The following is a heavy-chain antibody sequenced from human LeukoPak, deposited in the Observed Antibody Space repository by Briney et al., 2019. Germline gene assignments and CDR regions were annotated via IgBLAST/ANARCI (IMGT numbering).Heavy chain of an antibody. CDR3: ARDQSRGQQWMYHLDN. Sequence: GGSLRLSCAASGFTFSYNAMNWVRQAPGKGLEWVSYISGSSGKIDYGDAVKGRFTISRDNAKNSLYLQMNSLRAEDTAVYFCARDQSRGQQWMYHLDNWGQGTLVTVSS. D-gene: IGHD5-24*01. CDR1: GFTFSYNA. V-gene: IGHV3-48*01. J-gene: IGHJ4*02. CDR2: ISGSSGKI.